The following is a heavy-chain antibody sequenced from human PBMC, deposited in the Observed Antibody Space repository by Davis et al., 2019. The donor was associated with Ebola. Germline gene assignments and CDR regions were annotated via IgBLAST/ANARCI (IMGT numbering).Heavy chain of an antibody. CDR1: RFTFSSYS. CDR3: ARDLYLGSWNYYGMDV. D-gene: IGHD2-2*02. V-gene: IGHV3-21*01. CDR2: ISSSSSYI. J-gene: IGHJ6*02. Sequence: GGSLRLSCAASRFTFSSYSMNWVRQAPGKGLEWVSSISSSSSYIYYADSVKGRFTISRDNAKNSLYLQMYSLRAEDTAVYYCARDLYLGSWNYYGMDVWGQGTTVTVSS.